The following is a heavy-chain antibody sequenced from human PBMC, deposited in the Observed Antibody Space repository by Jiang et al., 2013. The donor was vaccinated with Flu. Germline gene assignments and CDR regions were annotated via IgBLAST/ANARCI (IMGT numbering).Heavy chain of an antibody. CDR2: MSYDGSKK. V-gene: IGHV3-30-3*01. Sequence: SCAASGFTFSNYAMHWVRQAPGKGLEWVAVMSYDGSKKYYADSVKGRLTISRDNSKNTLYMQMNSLRAEDTAVYYCARGTGYSSGWQTGYDAFEIWGQGTMVTVSS. CDR1: GFTFSNYA. D-gene: IGHD6-19*01. CDR3: ARGTGYSSGWQTGYDAFEI. J-gene: IGHJ3*02.